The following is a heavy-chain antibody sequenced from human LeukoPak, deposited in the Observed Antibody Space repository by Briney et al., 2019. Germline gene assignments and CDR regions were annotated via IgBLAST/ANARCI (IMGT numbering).Heavy chain of an antibody. Sequence: SETLSLTCTVSGGSISSYYWSWIRQPPGKGLEWIGYIYYSGSTNYNPSLKSRVTISVDTSKNQFSLKLSSVTAADTAVYYCARHSIAARPDYWGQGTLVTVSS. V-gene: IGHV4-59*08. CDR2: IYYSGST. D-gene: IGHD6-6*01. CDR3: ARHSIAARPDY. J-gene: IGHJ4*02. CDR1: GGSISSYY.